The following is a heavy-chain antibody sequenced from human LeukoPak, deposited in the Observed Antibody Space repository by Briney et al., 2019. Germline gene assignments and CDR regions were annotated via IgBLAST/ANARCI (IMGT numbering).Heavy chain of an antibody. J-gene: IGHJ4*02. CDR1: GDSISSYY. Sequence: PSETLSLTCNVSGDSISSYYWSWIRQPPGEGLEWIGYIYTSGTTSYNPSLKSRVTISVDTSKNRFSLRLSSVTAADTAVYYCARSYYDFLTGYYLDYWGQGTLVTVSS. CDR3: ARSYYDFLTGYYLDY. V-gene: IGHV4-4*09. CDR2: IYTSGTT. D-gene: IGHD3-9*01.